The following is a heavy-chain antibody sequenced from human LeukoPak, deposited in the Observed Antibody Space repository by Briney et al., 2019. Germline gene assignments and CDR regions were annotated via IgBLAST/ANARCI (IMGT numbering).Heavy chain of an antibody. CDR1: GGSFSGYY. CDR3: ARGVLNY. V-gene: IGHV4-34*01. J-gene: IGHJ4*02. CDR2: INHSGST. D-gene: IGHD2-15*01. Sequence: SETLSLTCAVYGGSFSGYYWSWIRPPPGKGLEWIGEINHSGSTNYNPSLKSRVTISVDTSKNQFSLKLGSVTAADTAVYYCARGVLNYWGRGTLVTVSS.